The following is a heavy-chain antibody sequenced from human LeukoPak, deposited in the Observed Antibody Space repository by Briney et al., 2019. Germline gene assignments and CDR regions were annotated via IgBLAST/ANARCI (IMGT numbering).Heavy chain of an antibody. Sequence: PSETLSLTCAVYGGSFSGYYWSWIRQPPGKGLEWIGEINHSGSTNYNPSLKSRVTISVDTSKNQFSLKLSSVTAADTAVYYCAGGIRCFDWLLRSYFDYWGQGTLVTVSS. D-gene: IGHD3-9*01. V-gene: IGHV4-34*01. J-gene: IGHJ4*02. CDR2: INHSGST. CDR3: AGGIRCFDWLLRSYFDY. CDR1: GGSFSGYY.